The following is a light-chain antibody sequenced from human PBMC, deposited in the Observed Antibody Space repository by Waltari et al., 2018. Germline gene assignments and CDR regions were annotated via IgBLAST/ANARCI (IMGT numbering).Light chain of an antibody. Sequence: DVVMTQSPLSLPVTLGQPASIPCSSGQSLVHSDGNTYLNWYHQRPGQSPRRLIYKVSNRDPGVPDRFTGSGSGTDFTLKISRVEAEDVGTYYCMQGTHWPPYTFGQGTTVEIK. CDR1: QSLVHSDGNTY. J-gene: IGKJ2*01. CDR2: KVS. CDR3: MQGTHWPPYT. V-gene: IGKV2-30*02.